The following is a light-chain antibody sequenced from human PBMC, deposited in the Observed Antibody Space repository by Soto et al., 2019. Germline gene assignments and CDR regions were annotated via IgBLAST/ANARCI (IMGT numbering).Light chain of an antibody. CDR3: QHYSSVWA. V-gene: IGKV1-5*01. J-gene: IGKJ1*01. Sequence: DIQMTQSPSTLSASVGDRVIITCRASQSIGDRLAWYQQKLGKAPKVLIYDASSLESGVPSRFSGSGSGTEFTLTISSLQPDDFATYYCQHYSSVWALGQGTKVDIK. CDR2: DAS. CDR1: QSIGDR.